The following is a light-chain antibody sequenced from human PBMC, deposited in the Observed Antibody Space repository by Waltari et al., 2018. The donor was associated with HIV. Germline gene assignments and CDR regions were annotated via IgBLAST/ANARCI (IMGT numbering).Light chain of an antibody. CDR1: SSDVGNYNV. CDR2: EVS. V-gene: IGLV2-23*02. Sequence: QSALPQPASVSGSPGQSITIPCTGTSSDVGNYNVVSWYQQHPGKAPKLMIYEVSKRPSGVSNRFPGSKSGNTASLTISGLQAEDEADYYCCSYAGSSTHVFGTGTKVTVL. J-gene: IGLJ1*01. CDR3: CSYAGSSTHV.